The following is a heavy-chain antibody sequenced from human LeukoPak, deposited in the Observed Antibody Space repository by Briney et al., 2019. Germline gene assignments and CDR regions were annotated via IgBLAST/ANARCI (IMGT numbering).Heavy chain of an antibody. J-gene: IGHJ4*02. Sequence: SQTLSLTCAISGVSVSSHSAGWNWIRQSPSRGLEWRGRTYYRSKGYNDYAVSVKSRITFNADTSTHQFSLQLNSVTPEDTAVYYCARGVSYNDFWGQGTLVTVSS. V-gene: IGHV6-1*01. CDR2: TYYRSKGYN. D-gene: IGHD3-10*01. CDR3: ARGVSYNDF. CDR1: GVSVSSHSAG.